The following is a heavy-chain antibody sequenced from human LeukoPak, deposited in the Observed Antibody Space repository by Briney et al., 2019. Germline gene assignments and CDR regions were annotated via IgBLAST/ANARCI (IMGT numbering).Heavy chain of an antibody. CDR3: VPSNHWDFYFDY. J-gene: IGHJ4*02. CDR2: INPNSGDT. D-gene: IGHD1-7*01. CDR1: GYTFTGYY. V-gene: IGHV1-2*02. Sequence: ASLKVSCKASGYTFTGYYMHWVRLAPGQGLEWMGWINPNSGDTDYAQRFQGRVTMTRDTSINTAYMELSSLRSDDTAVYYCVPSNHWDFYFDYWGQGTLVTVSS.